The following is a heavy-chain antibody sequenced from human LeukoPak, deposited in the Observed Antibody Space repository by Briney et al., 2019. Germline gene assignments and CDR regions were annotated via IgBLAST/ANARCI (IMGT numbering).Heavy chain of an antibody. J-gene: IGHJ6*03. CDR3: AKFNPITMVRGVIANYYYYMDV. V-gene: IGHV3-23*01. Sequence: PGGSLRLSCAASGFTFSSYGMSWVRQAPGKGLEWVSAISGSGGSTYYADSVKGRFTISRDNSKNTLFLQMNSLRAEDTAVYYCAKFNPITMVRGVIANYYYYMDVWGKGTTVTISS. CDR1: GFTFSSYG. CDR2: ISGSGGST. D-gene: IGHD3-10*01.